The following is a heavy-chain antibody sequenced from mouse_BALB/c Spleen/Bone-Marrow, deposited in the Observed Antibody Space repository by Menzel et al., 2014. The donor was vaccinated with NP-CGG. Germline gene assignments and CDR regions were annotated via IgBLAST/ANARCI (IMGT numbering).Heavy chain of an antibody. CDR2: IDPANGNT. CDR3: ANYYYGYYFDS. CDR1: GFNIKDTY. D-gene: IGHD1-1*01. V-gene: IGHV14-3*02. J-gene: IGHJ2*01. Sequence: VQLTQSGAELVKPGASVKLSCTASGFNIKDTYMHWVKQRPEQGLEWIGRIDPANGNTKYDPNFQGKATITADTSSNTAYLQLSSLTAEDTAVEYCANYYYGYYFDSRGQCTTLTVSS.